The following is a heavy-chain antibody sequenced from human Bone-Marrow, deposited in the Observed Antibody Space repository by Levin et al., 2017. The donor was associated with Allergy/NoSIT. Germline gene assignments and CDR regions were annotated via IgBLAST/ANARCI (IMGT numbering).Heavy chain of an antibody. D-gene: IGHD3-16*01. J-gene: IGHJ3*02. Sequence: SGPTLVKPTQTLTLTCTFSGFSLSTSGVGVGWIRQPPGKALEWLALIYWNDDKRYSPSLKSRLTITKDTSKNQVVLTMTNMDPVDTATYYCAHRRTERRLRLGEYRNPFDIWGQGTMVTVSS. CDR2: IYWNDDK. CDR3: AHRRTERRLRLGEYRNPFDI. V-gene: IGHV2-5*01. CDR1: GFSLSTSGVG.